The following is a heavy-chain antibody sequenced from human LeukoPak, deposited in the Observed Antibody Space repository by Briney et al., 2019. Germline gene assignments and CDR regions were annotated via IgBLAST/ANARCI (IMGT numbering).Heavy chain of an antibody. CDR2: INPNSGGT. J-gene: IGHJ5*02. D-gene: IGHD3-10*01. V-gene: IGHV1-2*02. CDR3: ARDPVPTGELLTGSLFNWFDP. CDR1: GYTFTVYY. Sequence: ASVKVSCKASGYTFTVYYMHWVRQAPGQGLEWMGWINPNSGGTKDAQKFQGRVTMTMDTSISTAYMELSRLRSDDTAVYYCARDPVPTGELLTGSLFNWFDPWGQGTLVTVSS.